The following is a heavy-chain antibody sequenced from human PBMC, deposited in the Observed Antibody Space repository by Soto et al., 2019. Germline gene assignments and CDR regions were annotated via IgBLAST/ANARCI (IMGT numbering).Heavy chain of an antibody. J-gene: IGHJ4*02. V-gene: IGHV4-39*01. CDR3: ASRYCSGGSCYRVFDY. CDR1: GDSISSSSYY. Sequence: PSETLSLTCTVSGDSISSSSYYWGWIRQPPGKGLEWIGNVYFSGTTYYNPSLQSRVTISVDTSKNRFSLMLNSVTAADTAMYYCASRYCSGGSCYRVFDYWGQGTLVTVSS. CDR2: VYFSGTT. D-gene: IGHD2-15*01.